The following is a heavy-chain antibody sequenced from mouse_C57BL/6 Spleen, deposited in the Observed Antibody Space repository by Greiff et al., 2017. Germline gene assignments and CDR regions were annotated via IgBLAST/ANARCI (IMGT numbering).Heavy chain of an antibody. D-gene: IGHD1-1*01. CDR3: ARDGYYGAMDY. CDR2: ISYDGSN. J-gene: IGHJ4*01. V-gene: IGHV3-6*01. CDR1: GYSITSGYY. Sequence: EVKLVESGPGLVKPSQSLSLTCSVTGYSITSGYYWNWIRQVPGNKLEWMGYISYDGSNNYNPSLKNRISITRDTSKNQFFLKLNSVTTEDTATYYCARDGYYGAMDYWGQGTSVTVSS.